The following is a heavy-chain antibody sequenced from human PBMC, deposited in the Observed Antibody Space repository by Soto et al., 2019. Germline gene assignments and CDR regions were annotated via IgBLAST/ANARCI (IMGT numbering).Heavy chain of an antibody. CDR3: ARQREYPLYFDY. V-gene: IGHV4-59*08. CDR1: GGSISSYY. D-gene: IGHD6-6*01. CDR2: IYYSGST. J-gene: IGHJ4*02. Sequence: PSETLSLTCTVSGGSISSYYWSWIRQPPGKGLEWIGYIYYSGSTNYNPSLKSRVTISVDTSKNQFSLKLSSVTAADTAIYYCARQREYPLYFDYWGQGTLVTVSS.